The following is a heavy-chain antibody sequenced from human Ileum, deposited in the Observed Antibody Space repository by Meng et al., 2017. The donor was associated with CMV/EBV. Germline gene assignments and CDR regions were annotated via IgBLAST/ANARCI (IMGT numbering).Heavy chain of an antibody. Sequence: QGQLPESGPGLVKPSETLSLTCTASGDSITSFYWSWIRQPAGKALECIGRIYHGGSTNYNPSLKSRVTLSVDTSKNQFSMRLTSVTAADTAVYYCARGPGGFGDFNFDYWGQGTLVTVSS. CDR2: IYHGGST. V-gene: IGHV4-4*07. D-gene: IGHD3-16*01. J-gene: IGHJ4*02. CDR3: ARGPGGFGDFNFDY. CDR1: GDSITSFY.